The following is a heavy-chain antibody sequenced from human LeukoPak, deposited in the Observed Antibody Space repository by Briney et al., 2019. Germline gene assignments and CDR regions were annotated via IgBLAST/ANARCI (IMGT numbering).Heavy chain of an antibody. CDR1: GFSLSTSGMC. V-gene: IGHV2-70*11. Sequence: SGPTLVNPTQTLTLTCTFSGFSLSTSGMCVSWIRQPPGKALEWLARIDWDDDKYYSTSLKTRLTISKDTSKNQVVLTMTNVDPVDTATYSCARTVYISSWYDTDYWGQGTLVTVSS. D-gene: IGHD6-13*01. J-gene: IGHJ4*02. CDR2: IDWDDDK. CDR3: ARTVYISSWYDTDY.